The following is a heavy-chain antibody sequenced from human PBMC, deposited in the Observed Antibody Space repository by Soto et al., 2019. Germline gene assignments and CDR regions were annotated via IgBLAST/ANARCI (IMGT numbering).Heavy chain of an antibody. D-gene: IGHD2-2*01. J-gene: IGHJ6*02. V-gene: IGHV3-64*01. CDR3: ARRMPFGYGMDV. Sequence: EVQLVESGGGLVQPGGSLRLSCAASGFTFSSYAMHWVRQAPGKGLEYVSVITSSGGNTDYASSVKGRFTISRDNSKNTLYLQTACLRAEDMAVYCGARRMPFGYGMDVWGQGTTVTVSS. CDR1: GFTFSSYA. CDR2: ITSSGGNT.